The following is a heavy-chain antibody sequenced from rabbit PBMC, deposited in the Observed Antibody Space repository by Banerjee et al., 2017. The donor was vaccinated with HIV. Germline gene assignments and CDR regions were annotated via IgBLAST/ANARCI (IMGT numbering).Heavy chain of an antibody. J-gene: IGHJ4*01. V-gene: IGHV1S45*01. Sequence: QEQLVESGGGLVQPEGSLTLTCTASGFSFSSSYYMCWVRQAPGKGLGWIGCIYTDSSGSTCCASWAKSRITNSKATPTTVTLQMTSLTVADTATYFWARWGGLLGNDYPDNFNLWSPGTMVT. D-gene: IGHD7-1*01. CDR3: ARWGGLLGNDYPDNFNL. CDR2: IYTDSSGST. CDR1: GFSFSSSYY.